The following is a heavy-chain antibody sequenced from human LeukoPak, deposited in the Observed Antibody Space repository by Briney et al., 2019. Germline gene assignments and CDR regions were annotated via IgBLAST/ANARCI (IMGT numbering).Heavy chain of an antibody. CDR2: IYYSGST. V-gene: IGHV4-59*01. CDR3: ARATYYYDSSGYYLDY. CDR1: GGSISSYY. J-gene: IGHJ4*02. Sequence: SETLSLTCTVSGGSISSYYWSWIRQPPGKGLEWIGYIYYSGSTNYNPSLKSRVTISVDTSKNQFSLKRSSVTAADTAVYYCARATYYYDSSGYYLDYWGQGTLVTVSS. D-gene: IGHD3-22*01.